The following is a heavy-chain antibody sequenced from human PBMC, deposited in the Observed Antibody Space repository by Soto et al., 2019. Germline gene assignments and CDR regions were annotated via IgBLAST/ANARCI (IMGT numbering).Heavy chain of an antibody. CDR2: IYWDDDK. V-gene: IGHV2-5*02. Sequence: QITLKESGPTLVKPTQTLTLTCTFSGFSLSTSGVGVGWIRQPPGKALEWLALIYWDDDKRYSPSLRSRLTIRKDTPKNQVVLTMTNMDPADTATYYCIQSRCGGDCLQSYASHYYYGLDVWGQGTTVAVSS. J-gene: IGHJ6*02. CDR3: IQSRCGGDCLQSYASHYYYGLDV. D-gene: IGHD2-21*02. CDR1: GFSLSTSGVG.